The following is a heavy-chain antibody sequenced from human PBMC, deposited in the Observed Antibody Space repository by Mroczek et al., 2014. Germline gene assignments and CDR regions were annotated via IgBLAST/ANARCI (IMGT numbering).Heavy chain of an antibody. CDR2: IYTSGST. V-gene: IGHV4-4*07. Sequence: QVQLVESGPGLVKPSETLSLTCTVSGGSISSYYWSWIRQPAGKGLEWIGRIYTSGSTNYNPSLKSRVTMSVDTSKNQFSLKLSSVTAADTAVYYCARDREGNCSGGSCQTDWFDPWGQGTLVTVSS. J-gene: IGHJ5*02. CDR1: GGSISSYY. CDR3: ARDREGNCSGGSCQTDWFDP. D-gene: IGHD2-15*01.